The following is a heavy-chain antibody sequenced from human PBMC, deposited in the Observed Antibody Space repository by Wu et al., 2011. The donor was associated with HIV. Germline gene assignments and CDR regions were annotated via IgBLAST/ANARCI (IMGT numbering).Heavy chain of an antibody. Sequence: QVHLMQLGREVKKPGSSVKISCETSGGTSGDSSSRFAFSWVRQAPGQGLEWLGGIIPMFHSSKHADKFEDRITIYTDAVTRTVNMELSSLTSDDTAVYYCARGYCSGDDCYLPFDVFDIWGQGTMVTVSS. CDR1: GGTSGDSSSRFA. CDR3: ARGYCSGDDCYLPFDVFDI. J-gene: IGHJ3*02. CDR2: IIPMFHSS. D-gene: IGHD2-15*01. V-gene: IGHV1-69*05.